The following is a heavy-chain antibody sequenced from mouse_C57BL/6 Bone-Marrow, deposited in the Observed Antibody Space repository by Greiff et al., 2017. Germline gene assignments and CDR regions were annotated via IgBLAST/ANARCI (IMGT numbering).Heavy chain of an antibody. Sequence: EVMLVESGGGLVQPGGSMKLSCAASGFTFSDAWMDWVRPSPEKGLEWVAEIRNKANTHAPYYAESVKGRFTISRDDSKSSVYLQMNSVRAEDTGIYYCTKWLRRRAFAYWGKGTLVTVSA. D-gene: IGHD2-2*01. V-gene: IGHV6-6*01. CDR3: TKWLRRRAFAY. CDR1: GFTFSDAW. CDR2: IRNKANTHAP. J-gene: IGHJ3*01.